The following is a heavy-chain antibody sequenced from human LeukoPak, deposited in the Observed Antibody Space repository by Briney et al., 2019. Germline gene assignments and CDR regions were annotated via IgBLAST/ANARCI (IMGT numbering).Heavy chain of an antibody. Sequence: GGSLRLSCAASGFTFSSYGMLWVRQAPGKGLEWVAIISYDGSNKYYADSVKGRFTISRDNSKNTLYLQMNSLRPEDTAVYYCAKSGWLQLRGYFDYWGQGTLVTVPS. CDR3: AKSGWLQLRGYFDY. CDR2: ISYDGSNK. V-gene: IGHV3-30*18. J-gene: IGHJ4*02. CDR1: GFTFSSYG. D-gene: IGHD5-24*01.